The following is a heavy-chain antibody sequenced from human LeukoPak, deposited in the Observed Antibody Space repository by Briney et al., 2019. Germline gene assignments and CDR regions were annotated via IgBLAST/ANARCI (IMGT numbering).Heavy chain of an antibody. Sequence: SETLSLTCTVSGGSISSSSYYWGWIRQPPGEGLEWIGSIYYSGSTYYNPSLKSRVTISVDTSKNQFSLKLSSVTAADTAVYYCARHTTLSIAAQFDYWGQGTLVTVSS. CDR1: GGSISSSSYY. CDR3: ARHTTLSIAAQFDY. D-gene: IGHD6-6*01. V-gene: IGHV4-39*01. J-gene: IGHJ4*02. CDR2: IYYSGST.